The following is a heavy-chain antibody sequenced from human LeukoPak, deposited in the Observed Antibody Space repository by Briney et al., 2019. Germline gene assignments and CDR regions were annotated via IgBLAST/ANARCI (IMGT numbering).Heavy chain of an antibody. D-gene: IGHD3-3*01. J-gene: IGHJ4*02. V-gene: IGHV3-30*02. CDR3: AKVIWHYDQGDY. CDR2: IRYDGSNK. CDR1: GFTFSSYG. Sequence: GGSLRLSCAASGFTFSSYGMHWVRQAPGKGLEWVAFIRYDGSNKYYADSVKGRFTISRDNSKNTLYLQMNSLRAEDTAVYYCAKVIWHYDQGDYWGQGTLVTVSS.